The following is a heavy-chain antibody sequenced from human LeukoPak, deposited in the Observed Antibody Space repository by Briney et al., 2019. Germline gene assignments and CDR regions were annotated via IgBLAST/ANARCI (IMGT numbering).Heavy chain of an antibody. D-gene: IGHD5-12*01. CDR1: GFTFSTYS. Sequence: GGSLRLSCAASGFTFSTYSMNWVRQAPGKGLEWVAFIRYDGSNKYYADSVKGRFTISRDNSKNTLYLQMNSLRAEDTAVYYCAKDGNVDIVAMGFFDYWGQGTLVTVSS. CDR3: AKDGNVDIVAMGFFDY. CDR2: IRYDGSNK. J-gene: IGHJ4*02. V-gene: IGHV3-30*02.